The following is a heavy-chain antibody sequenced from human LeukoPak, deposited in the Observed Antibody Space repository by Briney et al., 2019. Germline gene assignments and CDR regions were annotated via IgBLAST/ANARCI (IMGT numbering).Heavy chain of an antibody. Sequence: SETLSLTCTASGGSISSYYWSWIRQPPGKGLEWIGYIYYSGSTNYNPSLKSRVTISVDTSKNQFSLKLSSVTAADTAVYYCARVSHNTGTTDYWGQGTLVTVSS. CDR2: IYYSGST. V-gene: IGHV4-59*01. D-gene: IGHD1-1*01. CDR3: ARVSHNTGTTDY. CDR1: GGSISSYY. J-gene: IGHJ4*02.